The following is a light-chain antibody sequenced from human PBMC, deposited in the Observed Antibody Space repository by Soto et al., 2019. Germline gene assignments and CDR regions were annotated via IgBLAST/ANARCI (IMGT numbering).Light chain of an antibody. CDR1: SSDVGGYYY. V-gene: IGLV2-11*01. Sequence: QPALAQPRSVSGSPGQSVTISCTGTSSDVGGYYYISWYQQHPGKAPKLIIYDVTKRPSGVPDRFSASKSGITASLTISGLQAEDEADYYCCSYAGTAGTYSSYVFGTGTKVTVL. J-gene: IGLJ1*01. CDR2: DVT. CDR3: CSYAGTAGTYSSYV.